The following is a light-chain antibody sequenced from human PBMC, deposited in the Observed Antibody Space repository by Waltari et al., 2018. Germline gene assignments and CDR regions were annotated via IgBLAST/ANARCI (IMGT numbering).Light chain of an antibody. CDR1: QNVLFIANNKNY. V-gene: IGKV4-1*01. CDR2: WAS. J-gene: IGKJ2*01. CDR3: QQYYSTLPYT. Sequence: DIVMSQSPDSLAVCLGERATINCKSSQNVLFIANNKNYLAWYQQTPGQTPKLLIYWASTRASGVPDRFSGSGSGTDFTLTISNLQAEDVAVYYCQQYYSTLPYTFGQGTKLEIK.